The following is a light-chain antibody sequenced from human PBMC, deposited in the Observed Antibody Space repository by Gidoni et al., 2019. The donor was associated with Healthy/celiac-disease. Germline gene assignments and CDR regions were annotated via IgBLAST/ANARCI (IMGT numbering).Light chain of an antibody. V-gene: IGKV3-11*01. J-gene: IGKJ4*01. CDR2: DAS. CDR3: QQRSNWPPLT. CDR1: QSVSSY. Sequence: EIVLTQSPATLSLSPGERATLSCRDSQSVSSYLAWYQQKPGQAPRLLIYDASNRATGIPARFSGSGSGTDFTFTISSIEPEDFAVYYCQQRSNWPPLTFGGGTKVEIK.